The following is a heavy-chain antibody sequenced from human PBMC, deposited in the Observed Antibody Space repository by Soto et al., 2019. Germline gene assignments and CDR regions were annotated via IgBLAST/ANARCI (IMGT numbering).Heavy chain of an antibody. D-gene: IGHD2-8*01. J-gene: IGHJ4*02. V-gene: IGHV3-9*01. Sequence: GGSLRLSCAASGFTFDDYAMHWVRQAPGKGLEWVSGISWNSGSIGYADSVKGRFTISRDNAKNSLYLQMNSLRAEDTALYYCAKDMNHCTNGVCYMRGVFDYWGQGTLVTVSS. CDR1: GFTFDDYA. CDR3: AKDMNHCTNGVCYMRGVFDY. CDR2: ISWNSGSI.